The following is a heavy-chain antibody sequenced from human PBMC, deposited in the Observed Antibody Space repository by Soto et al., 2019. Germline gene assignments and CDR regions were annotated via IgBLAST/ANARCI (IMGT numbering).Heavy chain of an antibody. Sequence: QVQLVESGGGVVQPERSLRLSCAASGFTFSSYAMHWVRQAPGKGLEWVAVISYDGSNKYYADSVKGRFTISRDNSKNTLYLQMNSLRAEDTAVYYCARDGALGLDYWGQGTLVTVSS. J-gene: IGHJ4*02. D-gene: IGHD7-27*01. CDR1: GFTFSSYA. V-gene: IGHV3-30-3*01. CDR3: ARDGALGLDY. CDR2: ISYDGSNK.